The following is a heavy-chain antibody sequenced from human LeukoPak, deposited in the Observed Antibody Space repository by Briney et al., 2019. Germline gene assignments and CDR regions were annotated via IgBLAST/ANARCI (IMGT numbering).Heavy chain of an antibody. CDR1: GGTFSSYA. CDR3: ARDPKTHSNWRFDP. D-gene: IGHD4-11*01. CDR2: IIPIFGTA. Sequence: SVKVSCKASGGTFSSYAINWVRQAPGQGLEWMGGIIPIFGTANYAQKFQGRVTITTDESTSTAYMELSSLRSEDTAVYYCARDPKTHSNWRFDPWGQGTLVTVSS. V-gene: IGHV1-69*05. J-gene: IGHJ5*02.